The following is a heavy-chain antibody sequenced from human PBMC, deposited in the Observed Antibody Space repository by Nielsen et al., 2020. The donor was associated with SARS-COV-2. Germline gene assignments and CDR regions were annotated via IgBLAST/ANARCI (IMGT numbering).Heavy chain of an antibody. V-gene: IGHV3-13*01. CDR3: ARDLDYAFDY. J-gene: IGHJ4*02. Sequence: GESLKISCAASGFTFSSYDMHWVRQATGKGLEWVSAIGTAGDTYYPGSVKGRFTISRENAKNSLYLQMNSLRDEDTAVYYCARDLDYAFDYWGQGTLVTVSS. D-gene: IGHD4/OR15-4a*01. CDR2: IGTAGDT. CDR1: GFTFSSYD.